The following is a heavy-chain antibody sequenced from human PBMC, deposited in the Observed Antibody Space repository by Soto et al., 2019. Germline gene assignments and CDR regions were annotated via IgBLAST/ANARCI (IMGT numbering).Heavy chain of an antibody. CDR1: DFNVGSVY. J-gene: IGHJ6*02. CDR3: GRLLGRSYIFRHHYALDV. CDR2: IFVGYDP. D-gene: IGHD3-9*01. V-gene: IGHV3-53*02. Sequence: VQLVETGGGLVPPGGSLRLSCAASDFNVGSVYLSWVRQSPGKGLEWVSVIFVGYDPYYADSVKGRFTVSKDISLNTVYLQMDSLRAEDTAIYSGGRLLGRSYIFRHHYALDVGAKGPRSPSP.